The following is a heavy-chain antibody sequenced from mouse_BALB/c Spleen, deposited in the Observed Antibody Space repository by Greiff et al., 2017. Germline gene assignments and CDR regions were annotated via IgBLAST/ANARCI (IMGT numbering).Heavy chain of an antibody. CDR1: GYTFTSYW. Sequence: QVQLQQSGAELAKPGASVKMSCKASGYTFTSYWMHWVKQRPGQGLEWIGYINPSTGYTEYNQKFKDKATLTADKSSSTAYMQLSSLTSEDSAVYYCARSGNYDGRFAYWGQGTLVTVSA. D-gene: IGHD1-2*01. CDR2: INPSTGYT. CDR3: ARSGNYDGRFAY. V-gene: IGHV1-7*01. J-gene: IGHJ3*01.